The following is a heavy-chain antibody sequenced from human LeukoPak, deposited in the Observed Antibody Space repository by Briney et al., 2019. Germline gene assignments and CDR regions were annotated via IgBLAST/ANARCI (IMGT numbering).Heavy chain of an antibody. CDR2: INPGDSDT. CDR1: GYSFTNYW. J-gene: IGHJ4*02. D-gene: IGHD5-18*01. Sequence: GESLKISCKASGYSFTNYWIGWVRQMPGKGLEYMGIINPGDSDTRYSPSFQGQVTISADKSTNTAYLQWSSLKASDTAMYYCARPESGSSYGYYTYWGQGTLVTVSS. V-gene: IGHV5-51*01. CDR3: ARPESGSSYGYYTY.